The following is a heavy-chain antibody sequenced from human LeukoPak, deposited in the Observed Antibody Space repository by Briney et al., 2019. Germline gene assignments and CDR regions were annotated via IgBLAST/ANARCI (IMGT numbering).Heavy chain of an antibody. CDR1: GFIFSRYD. CDR2: IWHDGSKT. CDR3: ARDPATVTSHSDY. D-gene: IGHD4-17*01. Sequence: GGSLRLSCVASGFIFSRYDMHWVRQAPGKGLEWVALIWHDGSKTHYADSVKGRFTISRDDSKSTLYVQMNSLRVEDTAVYYCARDPATVTSHSDYWGQGALVTVSS. J-gene: IGHJ4*02. V-gene: IGHV3-33*01.